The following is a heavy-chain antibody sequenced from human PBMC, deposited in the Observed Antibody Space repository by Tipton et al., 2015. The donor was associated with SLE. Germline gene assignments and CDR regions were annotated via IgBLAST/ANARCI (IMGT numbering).Heavy chain of an antibody. J-gene: IGHJ5*02. CDR1: GGSVSSGSYY. Sequence: TLSLTCTVSGGSVSSGSYYWSWIRQPPGKGLEWIGYIYYSGNTNYSPSLKSRVTISVDTSKNQFSLRVSSVTAADTAFYYCARHGWTERWFDPWGLGTLVTVSS. CDR3: ARHGWTERWFDP. V-gene: IGHV4-61*01. CDR2: IYYSGNT. D-gene: IGHD1-14*01.